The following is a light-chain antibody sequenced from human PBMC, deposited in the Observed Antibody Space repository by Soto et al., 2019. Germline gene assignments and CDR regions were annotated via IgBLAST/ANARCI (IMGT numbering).Light chain of an antibody. CDR1: QSVSSY. Sequence: EIVLTQSPATLSLSPGERATLSCRASQSVSSYLSWCQQKHGQAPRLLIYDASNRATGIPARFSGRGSGTDFTLTISSLEPEDFAVYYCPQRSNWAPYSAFGPGTKVDIK. CDR2: DAS. V-gene: IGKV3-11*01. J-gene: IGKJ3*01. CDR3: PQRSNWAPYSA.